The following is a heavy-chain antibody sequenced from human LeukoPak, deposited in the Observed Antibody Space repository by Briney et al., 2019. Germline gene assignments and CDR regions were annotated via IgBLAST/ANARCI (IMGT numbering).Heavy chain of an antibody. V-gene: IGHV4-4*09. CDR2: IYTSGST. CDR3: ARRRASGWAFDI. CDR1: GGSISSFY. Sequence: SETLSLTCTVSGGSISSFYWSWIRQPPGKGLEWIGYIYTSGSTNYNPSLKSRVTISVDTSKNQFSLKLSSVTAADTAVYYCARRRASGWAFDIWGQGTMVTVSS. D-gene: IGHD6-25*01. J-gene: IGHJ3*02.